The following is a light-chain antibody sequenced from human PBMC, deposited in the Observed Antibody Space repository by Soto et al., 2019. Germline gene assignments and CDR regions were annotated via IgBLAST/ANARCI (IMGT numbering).Light chain of an antibody. CDR2: GAS. J-gene: IGKJ1*01. CDR1: QSVRSRN. Sequence: EIVLTQSPGTLSLSPWERATLSCRASQSVRSRNLAWYQQQPGQAPRLLIYGASTRATGIPARFSGSGSVTDFTLTISSLQSEDFAVYYCQQYNDWPRTFGQGTKVDIK. CDR3: QQYNDWPRT. V-gene: IGKV3-15*01.